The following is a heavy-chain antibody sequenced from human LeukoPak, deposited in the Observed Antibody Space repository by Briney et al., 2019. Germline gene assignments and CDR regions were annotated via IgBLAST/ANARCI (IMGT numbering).Heavy chain of an antibody. CDR2: ISGSGGST. CDR1: GFTFSSYA. J-gene: IGHJ4*02. CDR3: AKDTRGFSSGYSTSDY. D-gene: IGHD3-22*01. V-gene: IGHV3-23*01. Sequence: GGSLRLSCAASGFTFSSYAMSWVRQAPGKGLEWVSAISGSGGSTYYADSVKGRFTISRDNSKNTLYLQMNSLRAEDTAVYYCAKDTRGFSSGYSTSDYWGQGTLVTVSS.